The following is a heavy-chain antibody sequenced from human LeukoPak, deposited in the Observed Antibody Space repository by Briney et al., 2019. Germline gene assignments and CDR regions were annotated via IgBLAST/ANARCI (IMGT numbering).Heavy chain of an antibody. Sequence: GGSLRLSCAASGFTFSAYTMNWVRQPPGKGLEWVSSISTTSTYIYYADSLKGRFTISRDNSKNTLYLQMNSLTDEDTAVYYCARDLSGSYMSDYWGQGTLVTVSS. V-gene: IGHV3-21*01. CDR2: ISTTSTYI. D-gene: IGHD3-10*01. CDR3: ARDLSGSYMSDY. J-gene: IGHJ4*02. CDR1: GFTFSAYT.